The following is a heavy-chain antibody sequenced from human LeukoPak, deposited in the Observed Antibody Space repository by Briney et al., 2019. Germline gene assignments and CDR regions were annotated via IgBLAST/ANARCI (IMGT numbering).Heavy chain of an antibody. V-gene: IGHV4-59*01. J-gene: IGHJ3*02. CDR1: GGSISSYY. D-gene: IGHD3-22*01. CDR2: IYYSGST. Sequence: SETLSLTCTVSGGSISSYYWSWIRQPPGKGLEWIGYIYYSGSTNYNPSLKSRVTISVDTSKNQFSLKLSSVTAADTAVYYCARGMYYCDSSGEFGAFDIWGQGTMVTVSS. CDR3: ARGMYYCDSSGEFGAFDI.